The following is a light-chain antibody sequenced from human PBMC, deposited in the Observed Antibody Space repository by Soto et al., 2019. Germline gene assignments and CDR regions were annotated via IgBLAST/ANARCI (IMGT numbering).Light chain of an antibody. J-gene: IGLJ1*01. Sequence: QSVLTQPPSASWTPGQRVTISCSGSSSNIGSNTVNWYQQLPGTAPKLLIYSNNQRPSGVPDRFSGSKSGTSASLAISGLQSEDEADYYCAAWDYSLNGQVFGTGTKVTVL. CDR1: SSNIGSNT. V-gene: IGLV1-44*01. CDR3: AAWDYSLNGQV. CDR2: SNN.